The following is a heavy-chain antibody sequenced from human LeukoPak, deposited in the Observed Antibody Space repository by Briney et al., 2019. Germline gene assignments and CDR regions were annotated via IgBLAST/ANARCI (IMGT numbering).Heavy chain of an antibody. CDR2: ISSSGGTI. Sequence: GGSLRLSCAASGFTFSDYYMSWIRQAPGKGLEWVSYISSSGGTIYYADSVKGRFTISRDNAKNSLYLQMNSLRAEDTAVYYCARDRRPIHYERFFDYWGQGTLVTVSS. J-gene: IGHJ4*02. V-gene: IGHV3-11*01. CDR3: ARDRRPIHYERFFDY. D-gene: IGHD4-17*01. CDR1: GFTFSDYY.